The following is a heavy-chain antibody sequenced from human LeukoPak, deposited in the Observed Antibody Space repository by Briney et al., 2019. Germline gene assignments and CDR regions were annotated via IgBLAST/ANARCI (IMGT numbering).Heavy chain of an antibody. V-gene: IGHV1-18*01. CDR2: ISAYNGNT. Sequence: ASVKVSCTASGYTFTSYGISWVRQAPGQGLEWMGWISAYNGNTNYAQKLQGRVTMTTDTSTSTAYMELRSLRSDDTAVYYCARDGLESSYYDFWSGYYSAGWFDPWGQGTLVTVSS. D-gene: IGHD3-3*01. CDR1: GYTFTSYG. CDR3: ARDGLESSYYDFWSGYYSAGWFDP. J-gene: IGHJ5*02.